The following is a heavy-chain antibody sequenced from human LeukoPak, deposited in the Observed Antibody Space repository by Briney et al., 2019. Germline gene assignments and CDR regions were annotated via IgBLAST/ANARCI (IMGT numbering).Heavy chain of an antibody. V-gene: IGHV5-51*01. D-gene: IGHD6-13*01. CDR2: IFPGDSDT. CDR3: ARLDSSSWYY. Sequence: GESLKISCKGSGYSFTSNWIGWVRQMPGKGLEWMGIIFPGDSDTRYSPAFQGQVTISADKSISTAYLQWSSLKASDTAMYYCARLDSSSWYYWSQGTRVSVSS. J-gene: IGHJ4*02. CDR1: GYSFTSNW.